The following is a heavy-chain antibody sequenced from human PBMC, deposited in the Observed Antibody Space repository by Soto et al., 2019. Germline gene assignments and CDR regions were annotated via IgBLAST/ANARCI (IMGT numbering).Heavy chain of an antibody. CDR1: GFTFGGHS. CDR2: ITRSGNFI. V-gene: IGHV3-21*01. D-gene: IGHD2-15*01. CDR3: ARERSNRLLLDY. J-gene: IGHJ4*02. Sequence: GGSLRLSCAASGFTFGGHSMNWVRQAPGKGLEWVSSITRSGNFIYYADSVKGRFTISRDNAKSSLYLQMNSLRAEDTAVYFCARERSNRLLLDYWGQGTLVTVSS.